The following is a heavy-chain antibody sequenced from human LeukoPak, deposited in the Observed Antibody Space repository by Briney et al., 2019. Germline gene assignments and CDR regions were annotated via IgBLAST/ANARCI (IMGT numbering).Heavy chain of an antibody. D-gene: IGHD6-19*01. CDR3: AKAQWLVPRYGIDV. Sequence: GGSLRLSCAASGFTFSSYAMSWVRQAPGKGLEWVSAISGSGGSTYYADSVKGRFTISRDNSKNALYLQMNSLRAEDTAVYYCAKAQWLVPRYGIDVWGQGTTVTVSS. CDR1: GFTFSSYA. V-gene: IGHV3-23*01. CDR2: ISGSGGST. J-gene: IGHJ6*02.